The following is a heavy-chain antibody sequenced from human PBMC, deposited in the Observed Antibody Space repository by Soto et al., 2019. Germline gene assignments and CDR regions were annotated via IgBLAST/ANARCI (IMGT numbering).Heavy chain of an antibody. CDR1: GGSISSSNW. CDR3: ARMAAAGPHLDHYYGMDV. D-gene: IGHD6-13*01. Sequence: PSETLSLTCAVSGGSISSSNWWSWVRQPPGKGLEWIGEIYHSGSTNYNPSLKSRVTISVDKSKNQFSLKLSSVTAADTAVYYSARMAAAGPHLDHYYGMDVWGQGTTVTVSS. J-gene: IGHJ6*02. V-gene: IGHV4-4*02. CDR2: IYHSGST.